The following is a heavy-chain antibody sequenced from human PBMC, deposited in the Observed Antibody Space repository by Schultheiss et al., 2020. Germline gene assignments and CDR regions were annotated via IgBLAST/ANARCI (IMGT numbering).Heavy chain of an antibody. CDR2: IYYSGST. Sequence: SETLSLTCTVSGGSISSSSYYWGWIRQPPGKGLEWIGFIYYSGSTYYNPSLKGRVTISVDTSKNQFSLKLSSVTAADTAVYYCARLDKTSRGASDYWGQGTLVTGYS. V-gene: IGHV4-31*03. D-gene: IGHD3/OR15-3a*01. J-gene: IGHJ4*02. CDR1: GGSISSSSYY. CDR3: ARLDKTSRGASDY.